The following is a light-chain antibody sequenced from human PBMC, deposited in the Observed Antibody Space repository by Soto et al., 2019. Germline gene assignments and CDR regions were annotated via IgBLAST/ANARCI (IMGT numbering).Light chain of an antibody. CDR1: SSDVGGYNY. J-gene: IGLJ1*01. V-gene: IGLV2-11*01. CDR2: DVS. CDR3: CSYAGSYTQV. Sequence: QSVLTQPRSVSGSPGQSVTISCTGTSSDVGGYNYVSWYQQHPGKAPKLMIYDVSKRPSGVPDRFSGSKSGNTASLTISGLQAEDEADYYYCSYAGSYTQVFGTGTKVTVL.